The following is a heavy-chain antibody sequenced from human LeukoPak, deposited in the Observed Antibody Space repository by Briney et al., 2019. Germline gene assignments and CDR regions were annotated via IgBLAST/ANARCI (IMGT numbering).Heavy chain of an antibody. CDR1: GYTFTPYY. D-gene: IGHD2-2*01. CDR2: TNPNSGGT. V-gene: IGHV1-2*02. Sequence: ASVKASCKAAGYTFTPYYMHGVRQAPGHGLEGRGWTNPNSGGTNYAQKLQRRVTMTRATATSTASMDLIWLRSDGTAVYYCARAYCSSTSCRPDYGMDVWGQGTTVTVSS. CDR3: ARAYCSSTSCRPDYGMDV. J-gene: IGHJ6*02.